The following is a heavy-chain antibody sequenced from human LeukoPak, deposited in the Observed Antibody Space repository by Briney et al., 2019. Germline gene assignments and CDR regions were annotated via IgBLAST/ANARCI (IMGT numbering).Heavy chain of an antibody. J-gene: IGHJ4*02. CDR1: GFTFSSYA. CDR2: ISGSGGST. V-gene: IGHV3-23*01. CDR3: ATPPTGAAGPFDY. Sequence: SGGSLRLSCAASGFTFSSYAMSWVRQAPGKGLEWVSAISGSGGSTYYADSVKGRFTISGAKNTLYPQMNSLRAEDTAVYYCATPPTGAAGPFDYWGQGTLVTVSS. D-gene: IGHD6-13*01.